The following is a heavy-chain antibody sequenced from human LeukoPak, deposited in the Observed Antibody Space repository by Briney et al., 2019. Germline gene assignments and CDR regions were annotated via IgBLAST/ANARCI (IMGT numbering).Heavy chain of an antibody. J-gene: IGHJ4*02. Sequence: PGGSLRLPCAASGFTLSSYAMSWVRQAPGKGLEWVSAISGSGGSTYYADSVKGRFTISRDNSKNTLYLQMNSLRAEDTAVYYCAKGVNYYYGSGSYYTPDYWGQGTLVTVSS. V-gene: IGHV3-23*01. CDR1: GFTLSSYA. CDR2: ISGSGGST. D-gene: IGHD3-10*01. CDR3: AKGVNYYYGSGSYYTPDY.